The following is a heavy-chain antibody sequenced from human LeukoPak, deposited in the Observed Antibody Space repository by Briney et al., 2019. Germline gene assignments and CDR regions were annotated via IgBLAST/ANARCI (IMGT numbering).Heavy chain of an antibody. CDR1: GYTFTGYY. CDR3: AMGRYCSSTSCMDV. Sequence: GASVKVSCKASGYTFTGYYMHWVRQAPGQGLEWMGWINPNSGGTNYAQKFQGRVTMTRDTSISTAYMELSRLRSDDTAVYYCAMGRYCSSTSCMDVWGKGTTVTVSS. CDR2: INPNSGGT. D-gene: IGHD2-2*01. V-gene: IGHV1-2*02. J-gene: IGHJ6*03.